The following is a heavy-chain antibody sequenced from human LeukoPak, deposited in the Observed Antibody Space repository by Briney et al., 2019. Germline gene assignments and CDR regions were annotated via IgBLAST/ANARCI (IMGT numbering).Heavy chain of an antibody. J-gene: IGHJ6*03. V-gene: IGHV3-74*01. CDR1: GFTFSNYW. CDR2: INSDARST. CDR3: ARDYYYYYMDV. Sequence: GGSLRLSCAASGFTFSNYWMHWVRQAPGKGLVWVSRINSDARSTSYADSVKGRFTISRDNAKNTLYLQMNSLRAEDTAVYHCARDYYYYYMDVWGKGTTVTVSS.